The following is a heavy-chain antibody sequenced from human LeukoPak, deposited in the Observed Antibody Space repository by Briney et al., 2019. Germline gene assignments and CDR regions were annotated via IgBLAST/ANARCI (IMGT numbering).Heavy chain of an antibody. CDR2: IYYTGST. Sequence: LETLSLTCTVSGGSVNRYSWSWIRQPPGKGLEWIGYIYYTGSTNYSPSLKSRVTISLDTSKNQFSLRLSSVTAADTAVYYCARSQGSGSYRMDYDYWGQGTLVTVSS. D-gene: IGHD3-10*01. CDR1: GGSVNRYS. J-gene: IGHJ4*02. V-gene: IGHV4-59*08. CDR3: ARSQGSGSYRMDYDY.